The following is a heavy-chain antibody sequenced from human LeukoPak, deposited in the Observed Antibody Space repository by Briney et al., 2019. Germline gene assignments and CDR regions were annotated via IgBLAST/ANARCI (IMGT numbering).Heavy chain of an antibody. CDR3: AELGITMIGGV. D-gene: IGHD3-10*02. V-gene: IGHV3-23*01. Sequence: GGSLRLPCAASGFTFSNHGMNWVRQAPGKGLEWVSAISGSGGSTYYADSVKGRFTISRDNAKNSLYLQMNSLRAEDTAVYYCAELGITMIGGVWGKGTTVTISS. CDR1: GFTFSNHG. J-gene: IGHJ6*04. CDR2: ISGSGGST.